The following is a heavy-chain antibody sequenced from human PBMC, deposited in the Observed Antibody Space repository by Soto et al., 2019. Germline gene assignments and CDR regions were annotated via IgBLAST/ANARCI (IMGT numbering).Heavy chain of an antibody. V-gene: IGHV4-34*01. CDR1: GGSFSGYY. CDR2: INHSGST. CDR3: ARDLVGIAAAGMSAP. D-gene: IGHD6-13*01. Sequence: QVQLQQWGAGLLKPSETLSLTCAVYGGSFSGYYWSWIRQPPGKGLEWIGEINHSGSTNYNPSLKSRVTISVDTSKNQFSLKLSSVTAADTAVYYCARDLVGIAAAGMSAPWGQGTLVTVSS. J-gene: IGHJ5*02.